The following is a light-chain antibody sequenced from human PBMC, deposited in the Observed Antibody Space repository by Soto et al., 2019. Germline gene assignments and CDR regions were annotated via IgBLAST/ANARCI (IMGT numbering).Light chain of an antibody. Sequence: EIVLTQSPGTLSLSPGERATLSCRASRSVSDSYIAWYQQKPGQATRLLIYGTFTRPTGIPDRFSGSGSGTDFTLTISRLEPEDFAVFYCQHYGSSQYTFGQGTKLEFK. CDR1: RSVSDSY. CDR2: GTF. CDR3: QHYGSSQYT. V-gene: IGKV3-20*01. J-gene: IGKJ2*01.